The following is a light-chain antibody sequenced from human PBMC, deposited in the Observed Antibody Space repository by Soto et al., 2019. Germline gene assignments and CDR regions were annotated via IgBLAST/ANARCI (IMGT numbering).Light chain of an antibody. J-gene: IGKJ2*01. CDR2: GAS. CDR1: QSVSSN. V-gene: IGKV3-15*01. CDR3: QQYNNGPYT. Sequence: EIVMTQSPATLSVSPGERATLSCRASQSVSSNLAWYQQKPGQAPRLLICGASTRATGIPARFSGTGSGTEFTLTISSLQSEYFAVYYCQQYNNGPYTFGQGTNLDIK.